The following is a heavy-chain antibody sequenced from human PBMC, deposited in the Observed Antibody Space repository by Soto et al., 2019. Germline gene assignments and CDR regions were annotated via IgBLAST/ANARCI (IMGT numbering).Heavy chain of an antibody. D-gene: IGHD4-4*01. Sequence: QVQLVQSGAEVKKPGASVKVSCKASGYTFTSYGISWVRQAPGQGLEWMGWISAYNGNTNYAQKLQGRVTMTTDTSTSTAYMELRSLRSDDTAVYYCARVIHDPTQVTSDGWFDPWGQGTLVTVSS. CDR3: ARVIHDPTQVTSDGWFDP. CDR1: GYTFTSYG. V-gene: IGHV1-18*01. J-gene: IGHJ5*02. CDR2: ISAYNGNT.